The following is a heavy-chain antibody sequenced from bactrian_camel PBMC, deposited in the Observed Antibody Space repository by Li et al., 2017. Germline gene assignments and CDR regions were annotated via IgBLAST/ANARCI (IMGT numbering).Heavy chain of an antibody. CDR1: GNKLTIDR. J-gene: IGHJ4*01. V-gene: IGHV3S53*01. CDR2: LYTGDNRS. Sequence: HVQLVESGGGSVQAGGSLRLSCELSGNKLTIDRTCVGWFREREGIAALYTGDNRSWYTDAVQGRFTISKDNARDTGYLQMNDLKPEDTATYYCVRDDLRSGTLRSSMFYKIPFCAGMGIYWGQGTQVTVS. CDR3: VRDDLRSGTLRSSMFYKIPFCAGMGIY. D-gene: IGHD1*01.